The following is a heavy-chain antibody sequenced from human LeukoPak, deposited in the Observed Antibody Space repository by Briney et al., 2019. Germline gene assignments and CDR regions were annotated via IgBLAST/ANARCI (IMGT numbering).Heavy chain of an antibody. V-gene: IGHV4-39*01. D-gene: IGHD6-6*01. CDR3: ASLPPLYSSSYTPPLHWYFDL. J-gene: IGHJ2*01. CDR1: GGSISSSSYY. Sequence: SETLSLTCTVSGGSISSSSYYWGWIRQPPRKGLEWIGSIYYSGSTYYNPSLKSRVTISVDTSKNQFSLELSSVTAADTAVYYCASLPPLYSSSYTPPLHWYFDLWGRGTLVTVSS. CDR2: IYYSGST.